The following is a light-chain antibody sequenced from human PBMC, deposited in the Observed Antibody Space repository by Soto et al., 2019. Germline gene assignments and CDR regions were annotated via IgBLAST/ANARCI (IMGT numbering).Light chain of an antibody. V-gene: IGKV3-15*01. CDR1: QSVSSN. CDR3: QQYNNWPPWT. CDR2: GAS. J-gene: IGKJ2*02. Sequence: EIVMTQSPATLSVSPGERATLSCRASQSVSSNLAWYQQKPGQAPRLLIYGASTRATGIPARFSGSGSGTEFTLTISSLRSEDFAVYYCQQYNNWPPWTFGQGTKLEIK.